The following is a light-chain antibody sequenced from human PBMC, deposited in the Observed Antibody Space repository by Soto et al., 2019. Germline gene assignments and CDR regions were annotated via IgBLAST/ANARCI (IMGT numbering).Light chain of an antibody. CDR1: QIGLDNSDNRNY. CDR3: PQSYSSPQT. J-gene: IGKJ1*01. CDR2: WAS. V-gene: IGKV4-1*01. Sequence: DMVMTQAPDSLAVSLGAGAILNFKAGQIGLDNSDNRNYLAWYQQKSGHPPRLLMYWASSRNSGVPARFSGSGSGTDFTLTISSLQAEDAAVYFCPQSYSSPQTFGPGTKVDIK.